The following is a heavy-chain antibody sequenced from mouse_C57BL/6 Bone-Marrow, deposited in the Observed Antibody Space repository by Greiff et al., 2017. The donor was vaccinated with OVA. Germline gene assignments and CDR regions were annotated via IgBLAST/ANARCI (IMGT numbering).Heavy chain of an antibody. V-gene: IGHV1-81*01. J-gene: IGHJ2*01. CDR1: GYTFTSYG. CDR3: AREEGWGICYDCRYYFDY. D-gene: IGHD1-1*01. CDR2: IYPRSGNT. Sequence: QVQLQQPGAELVRPGASVKLSCKASGYTFTSYGISWVKQRTGQGLEWIGEIYPRSGNTHYNEKFKGKATLTADTSSSTAYMALRSLTSEDSAVYFCAREEGWGICYDCRYYFDYWGRGTALTVSS.